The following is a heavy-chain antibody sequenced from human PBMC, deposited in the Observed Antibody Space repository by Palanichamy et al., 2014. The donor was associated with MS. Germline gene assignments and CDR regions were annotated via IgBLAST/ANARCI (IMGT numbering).Heavy chain of an antibody. Sequence: QVQLVQSGAEVKKPGSSVKVSCKASGGTFSSYAISWVRQAPGQGLEWMGRIIPIFGIANYAQKFQGRVTITADKSTSTAYMELSSLRSEDTAVYYCACYSGSYQEPNWFDPWGQGTLVTVSS. CDR3: ACYSGSYQEPNWFDP. V-gene: IGHV1-69*04. CDR2: IIPIFGIA. CDR1: GGTFSSYA. D-gene: IGHD1-26*01. J-gene: IGHJ5*02.